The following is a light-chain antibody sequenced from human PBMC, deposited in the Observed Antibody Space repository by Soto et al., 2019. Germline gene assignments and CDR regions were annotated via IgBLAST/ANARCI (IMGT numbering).Light chain of an antibody. Sequence: ERVLTQSPGALSFTPGERATLSCRASQSVSSTSLAWYQQKPGQAPRLLIYGASNRATGIPDRFSGSGSGTDFTLTISRLEPEDFAVYYCQQYDGSPPWTFGLGTKVDIK. V-gene: IGKV3-20*01. CDR2: GAS. J-gene: IGKJ1*01. CDR1: QSVSSTS. CDR3: QQYDGSPPWT.